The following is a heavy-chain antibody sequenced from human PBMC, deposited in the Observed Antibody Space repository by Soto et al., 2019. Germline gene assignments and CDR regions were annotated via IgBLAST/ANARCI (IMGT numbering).Heavy chain of an antibody. J-gene: IGHJ6*02. Sequence: QVQLVQSGAEVKKPGSSVKVSCKASGGTFSSYAISWVRQAPGQGLEWMGGIIPISGTANYAQKFQGRVTITADETTSTAYMETGSLRSADTAVYYCARSQGSSTSLEIYYYYYYGMDAWGQGTTVTVSS. V-gene: IGHV1-69*01. CDR2: IIPISGTA. D-gene: IGHD2-2*01. CDR3: ARSQGSSTSLEIYYYYYYGMDA. CDR1: GGTFSSYA.